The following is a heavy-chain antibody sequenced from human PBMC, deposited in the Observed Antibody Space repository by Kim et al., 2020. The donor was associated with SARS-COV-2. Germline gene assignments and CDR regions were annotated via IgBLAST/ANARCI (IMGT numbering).Heavy chain of an antibody. D-gene: IGHD3-22*01. CDR3: ARGALYYFDTTGTFWDN. V-gene: IGHV4-61*01. J-gene: IGHJ4*02. Sequence: SETLSLTCTVSGGSLSSGSYYWSWNRQPPGKGLEWVGYIYYSGTTKYNPSLKSRVTISVDTSKNQFSLKLGSVTAADTAVYYCARGALYYFDTTGTFWDNWGQGTLVTVSS. CDR1: GGSLSSGSYY. CDR2: IYYSGTT.